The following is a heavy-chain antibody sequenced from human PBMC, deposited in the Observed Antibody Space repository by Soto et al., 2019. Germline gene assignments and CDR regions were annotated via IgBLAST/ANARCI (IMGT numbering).Heavy chain of an antibody. CDR2: INSDGSST. CDR1: GFTFSSYW. J-gene: IGHJ4*02. CDR3: ARDFRALYNQGISRSDY. Sequence: EVQLVESGGGLVQPGGSLRLSCAASGFTFSSYWMHWVRQAPGKGLVWVSRINSDGSSTSYADSVKGRFTISRDNAKNTLYLQMNSLSAEDTAVYYCARDFRALYNQGISRSDYWGQGTLVTVSS. V-gene: IGHV3-74*01. D-gene: IGHD6-13*01.